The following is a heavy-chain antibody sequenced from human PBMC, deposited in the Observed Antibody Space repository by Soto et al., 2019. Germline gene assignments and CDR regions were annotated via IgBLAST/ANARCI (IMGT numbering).Heavy chain of an antibody. V-gene: IGHV1-18*01. CDR1: GYTFTSYG. CDR2: ISAYNCNT. Sequence: ASVKVSCKASGYTFTSYGISWVRQAPGQGLEWMGWISAYNCNTNYAQKLQGRVTMTTDTSTSTAYMELRSLGSDETAGYYCARFRAGRGSCTNGVFRGGTQEFGYWGQGTLVTVSS. D-gene: IGHD2-8*01. J-gene: IGHJ4*02. CDR3: ARFRAGRGSCTNGVFRGGTQEFGY.